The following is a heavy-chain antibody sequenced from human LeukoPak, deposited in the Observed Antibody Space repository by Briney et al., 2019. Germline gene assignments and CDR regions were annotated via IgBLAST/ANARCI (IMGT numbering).Heavy chain of an antibody. V-gene: IGHV3-23*01. J-gene: IGHJ4*02. CDR3: AEDGSLRLGELSFGFDY. CDR2: ISGSGGST. CDR1: GFTFSSYA. D-gene: IGHD3-16*02. Sequence: GGSLRLSCAASGFTFSSYAMSWVRQAPGKGLEWVSAISGSGGSTYYADSVKGRFTISRDNSKNTLYLQMNSLRAEVTALYYCAEDGSLRLGELSFGFDYWGQGTLVTVSS.